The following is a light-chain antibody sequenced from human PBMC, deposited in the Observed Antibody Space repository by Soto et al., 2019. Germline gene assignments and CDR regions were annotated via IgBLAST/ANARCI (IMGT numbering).Light chain of an antibody. CDR2: AAS. CDR1: QSVAGNF. J-gene: IGKJ3*01. Sequence: EIVLTQSPGTLSLSPGERATLSCTASQSVAGNFLAWYQQRPGQAPRLLISAASSRATAIPARFAGSGSGTEFTLTIIRLEPDDSAVYFCQQYGNSPLTFGPGTKLNIK. CDR3: QQYGNSPLT. V-gene: IGKV3-20*01.